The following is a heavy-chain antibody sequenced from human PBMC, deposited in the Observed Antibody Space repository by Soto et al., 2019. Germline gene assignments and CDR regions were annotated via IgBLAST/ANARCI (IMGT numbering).Heavy chain of an antibody. CDR2: ISYDGSNK. J-gene: IGHJ3*02. CDR1: GFTFSSYA. Sequence: GGSLRLSCAASGFTFSSYAMHWVRQAPGKGLEWVAVISYDGSNKYYADSVKGRFTISRDNSKNTLYLQMNSLRAEDTAVYYSARVGYDYVWGSSKNVFDIWGQGKMVTVSS. D-gene: IGHD3-16*01. V-gene: IGHV3-30-3*01. CDR3: ARVGYDYVWGSSKNVFDI.